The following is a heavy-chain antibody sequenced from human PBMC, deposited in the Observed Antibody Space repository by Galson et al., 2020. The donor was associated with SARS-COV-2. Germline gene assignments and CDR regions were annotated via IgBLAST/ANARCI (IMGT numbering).Heavy chain of an antibody. Sequence: ASVKVSCKASGYTFTSYYMHWVRQAPGQGLEWMGIINPSGGSTSYAQKFQGRVTMTRDTSTSTVYMELSSLRSEDTAVYYCARDPHMGSSIAAATENWFDPWGQGTLVTVSS. CDR1: GYTFTSYY. V-gene: IGHV1-46*01. CDR2: INPSGGST. J-gene: IGHJ5*02. D-gene: IGHD6-13*01. CDR3: ARDPHMGSSIAAATENWFDP.